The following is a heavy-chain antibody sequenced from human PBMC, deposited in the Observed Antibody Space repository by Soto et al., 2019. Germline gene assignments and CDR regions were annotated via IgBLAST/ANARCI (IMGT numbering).Heavy chain of an antibody. D-gene: IGHD1-26*01. V-gene: IGHV1-2*06. CDR2: INPKTAAT. CDR3: AKSTWGLNYYNGMDV. CDR1: GYSFSDYF. J-gene: IGHJ6*02. Sequence: QVQLVQSGAEVKKSGASVKVSCKPSGYSFSDYFIQWVRQAPGQGLEWLARINPKTAATSYAKKFQGRVSLTWDTSSATAYMELTRLRPDDTAVYYCAKSTWGLNYYNGMDVWGQGTTVIVSS.